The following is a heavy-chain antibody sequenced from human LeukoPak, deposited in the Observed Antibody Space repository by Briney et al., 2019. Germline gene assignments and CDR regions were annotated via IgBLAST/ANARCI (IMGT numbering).Heavy chain of an antibody. J-gene: IGHJ6*03. CDR1: GYTFTGYY. D-gene: IGHD1-26*01. V-gene: IGHV1-2*02. CDR2: INPNSGGT. Sequence: ASVKVSCKASGYTFTGYYMHWVRQAPGQGLEWMGWINPNSGGTNYAQKFQGRVTMTRDTSISTAYMELSRLRSDDTAVYYCAREGSGSIYYYYYYMDVWGKGTTVTVSS. CDR3: AREGSGSIYYYYYYMDV.